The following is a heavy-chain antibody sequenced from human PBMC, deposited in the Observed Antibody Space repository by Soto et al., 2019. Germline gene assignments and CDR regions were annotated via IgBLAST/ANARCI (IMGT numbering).Heavy chain of an antibody. Sequence: SVKVSCKASGSTFTKYETIWVRQATGQGPEWVGWMNPNTGETVYAQKFQGRVTLTRDTSISTAYMELSSLRYDDTAVYYCASGLRGHCAGGKCNRWLDPWAQGTLDTDSS. D-gene: IGHD2-21*01. CDR2: MNPNTGET. CDR3: ASGLRGHCAGGKCNRWLDP. V-gene: IGHV1-8*01. J-gene: IGHJ5*02. CDR1: GSTFTKYE.